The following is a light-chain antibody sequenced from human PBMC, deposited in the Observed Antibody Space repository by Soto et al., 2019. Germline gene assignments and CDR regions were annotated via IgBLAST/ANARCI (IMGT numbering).Light chain of an antibody. V-gene: IGLV2-11*01. CDR3: CSYAGSYSLV. CDR2: DVG. Sequence: QSVLTQPRSVSGSHGQSVTLSCTGTSNDVGGYNYVSWYQQYPGKAPTLMIYDVGKRPSGVPDRFSGSKSGNTASLIISGLQAEDEADYYCCSYAGSYSLVFGGGTKVTVL. J-gene: IGLJ2*01. CDR1: SNDVGGYNY.